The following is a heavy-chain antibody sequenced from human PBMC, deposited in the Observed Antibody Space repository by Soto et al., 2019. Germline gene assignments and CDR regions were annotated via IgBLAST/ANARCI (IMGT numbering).Heavy chain of an antibody. D-gene: IGHD1-26*01. CDR3: ARDPVGAHAFDI. J-gene: IGHJ3*02. CDR2: ISSSSSYI. Sequence: GGSLRLSCAASGFTFSSYSMNWVRQAPGKGLEWVSSISSSSSYIYYADSVKGRFTISRDNAKNSLYLQMNSLRAEDTAVYYCARDPVGAHAFDIWGQGTMVTVSS. V-gene: IGHV3-21*01. CDR1: GFTFSSYS.